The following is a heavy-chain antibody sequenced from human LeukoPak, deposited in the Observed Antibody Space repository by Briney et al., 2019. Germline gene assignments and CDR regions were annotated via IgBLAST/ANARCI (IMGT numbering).Heavy chain of an antibody. V-gene: IGHV4-38-2*01. J-gene: IGHJ3*02. CDR2: IYHSGST. CDR1: GYSISSGYY. CDR3: ARWDSGEWFHDAFDI. D-gene: IGHD3-3*01. Sequence: SETLSLTCGVSGYSISSGYYWGWIRPRPGKGLEWIGSIYHSGSTYYNPSLKSRVTISVDTSKNQFSLKLRSVTAADTALYYCARWDSGEWFHDAFDIWGQGTRVTVSS.